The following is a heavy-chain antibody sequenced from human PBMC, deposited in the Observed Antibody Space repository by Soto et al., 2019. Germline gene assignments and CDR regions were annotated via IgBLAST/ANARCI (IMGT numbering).Heavy chain of an antibody. D-gene: IGHD6-13*01. V-gene: IGHV3-48*01. CDR2: ISSSSSTI. CDR3: ARDKKIGRHSSSWAYYYYYMDV. Sequence: AGGSLRLSCAASGVTCISYSMNWVRQAPGKGLEWVSYISSSSSTIYYADSVKGRFTISRDNAKNSLYLQMNSLRAEDTAVYYCARDKKIGRHSSSWAYYYYYMDVWGKGTTVTVSS. J-gene: IGHJ6*03. CDR1: GVTCISYS.